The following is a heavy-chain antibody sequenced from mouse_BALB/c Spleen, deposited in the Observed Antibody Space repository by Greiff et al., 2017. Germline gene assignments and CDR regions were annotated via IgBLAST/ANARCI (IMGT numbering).Heavy chain of an antibody. CDR2: INPYNDGT. J-gene: IGHJ3*01. D-gene: IGHD1-1*01. CDR1: GYTFTSYV. CDR3: VRWGYGSSLAY. V-gene: IGHV1-14*01. Sequence: EVQLQQSGPELVKPGASVKMSCKASGYTFTSYVMHWVKQKPGQGLEWIGYINPYNDGTKYNEKFKGKATLTSAKSSSTAYMELSSLTSEDSAVYACVRWGYGSSLAYWGQGTLVTVSA.